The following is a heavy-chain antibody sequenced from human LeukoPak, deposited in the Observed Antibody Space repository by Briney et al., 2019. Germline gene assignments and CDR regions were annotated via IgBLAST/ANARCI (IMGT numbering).Heavy chain of an antibody. J-gene: IGHJ4*02. D-gene: IGHD3-16*02. CDR1: GYTFTGYY. CDR2: INPNSGGT. CDR3: ARARIMITFGGVIVIPLPDY. V-gene: IGHV1-2*02. Sequence: GASVKVSCKASGYTFTGYYMHWVRQAPGQGLEWMGWINPNSGGTNYAQKFQGRVTMTRDTSISTAYMELSRLRSDDTAVYYCARARIMITFGGVIVIPLPDYWGQGTLVTVSS.